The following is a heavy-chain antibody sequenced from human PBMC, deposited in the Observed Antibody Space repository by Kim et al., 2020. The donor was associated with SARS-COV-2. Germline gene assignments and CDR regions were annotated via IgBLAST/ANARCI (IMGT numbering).Heavy chain of an antibody. Sequence: SVKGRFTISRDNSKNTLYLQMNSLRAEDTAVYYCAKDAPERVLLVATIDYWGQGTLVTVSS. D-gene: IGHD5-12*01. J-gene: IGHJ4*02. CDR3: AKDAPERVLLVATIDY. V-gene: IGHV3-23*01.